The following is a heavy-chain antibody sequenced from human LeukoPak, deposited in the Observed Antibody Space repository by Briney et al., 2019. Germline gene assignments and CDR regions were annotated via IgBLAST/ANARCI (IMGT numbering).Heavy chain of an antibody. Sequence: SETLSLTCAVYGESFSGHSWTWIRQPPGKGLEWIGESNDSGSTYYNPSLKSRVTISVDTSKNQFSLKLSSVTAADTAVYYCARTTVTPRGAFDIWGQGTMVTVSS. D-gene: IGHD4-17*01. CDR3: ARTTVTPRGAFDI. J-gene: IGHJ3*02. CDR2: SNDSGST. CDR1: GESFSGHS. V-gene: IGHV4-34*01.